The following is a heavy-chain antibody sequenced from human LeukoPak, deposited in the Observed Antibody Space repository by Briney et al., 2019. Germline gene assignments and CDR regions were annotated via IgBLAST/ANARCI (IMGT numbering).Heavy chain of an antibody. CDR2: IYSGGST. Sequence: GGSLRLSCAASGFTVSSNYMSWVRQAPGKGLEWVSVIYSGGSTYYADSVKGRFTIYRHNSKNTLYLQMNSLRAEDTAVYYCASLHYDSRGRAFDIWGQGTMVTVSS. J-gene: IGHJ3*02. V-gene: IGHV3-53*04. CDR1: GFTVSSNY. CDR3: ASLHYDSRGRAFDI. D-gene: IGHD3-22*01.